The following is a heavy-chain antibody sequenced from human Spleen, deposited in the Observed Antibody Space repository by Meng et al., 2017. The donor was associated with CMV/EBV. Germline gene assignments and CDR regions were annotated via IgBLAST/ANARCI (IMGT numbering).Heavy chain of an antibody. D-gene: IGHD6-19*01. J-gene: IGHJ4*02. CDR3: ARNEEDQWLAY. CDR1: GGTFSSYA. Sequence: SVKVSCKASGGTFSSYAISWVRQAPGQGLEWMGGIIPILGIANYAQKFQGRVTMTRDTSISTAYMELRSLRSDDTAVYYCARNEEDQWLAYWGQGTLVTVSS. CDR2: IIPILGIA. V-gene: IGHV1-69*10.